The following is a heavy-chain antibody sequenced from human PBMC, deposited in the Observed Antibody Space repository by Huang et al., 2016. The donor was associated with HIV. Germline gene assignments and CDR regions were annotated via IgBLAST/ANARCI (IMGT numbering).Heavy chain of an antibody. CDR3: AKGGSAAAVLDF. D-gene: IGHD6-13*01. J-gene: IGHJ4*02. CDR2: ISYDAKTK. Sequence: QVQLVESGGGVVQPGRSLRISCAASGFTFSSYGMHWVRQAPDKGLEWVAVISYDAKTKYYEDSVKGLFSISRDNSKTTVYLQLNSLRVEDTAVYYCAKGGSAAAVLDFWGQGTLVTVSS. V-gene: IGHV3-30*18. CDR1: GFTFSSYG.